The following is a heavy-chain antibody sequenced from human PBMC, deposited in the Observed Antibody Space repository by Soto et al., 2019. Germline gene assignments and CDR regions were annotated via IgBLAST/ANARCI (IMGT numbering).Heavy chain of an antibody. CDR3: ARDYRFNYYGSEYYYGMDV. D-gene: IGHD3-10*01. CDR2: IYYSGST. CDR1: GGSISSGDYY. J-gene: IGHJ6*02. V-gene: IGHV4-30-4*02. Sequence: SETLSLTCTVSGGSISSGDYYWSWIRQPPGKGLEWIGYIYYSGSTYYNPSLKSRVTISVDTSKNQFSLKLSSVTAADTAVYYCARDYRFNYYGSEYYYGMDVWGQGTTVTVSS.